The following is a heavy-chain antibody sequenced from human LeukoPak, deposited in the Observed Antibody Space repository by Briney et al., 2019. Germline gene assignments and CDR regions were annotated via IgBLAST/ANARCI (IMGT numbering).Heavy chain of an antibody. J-gene: IGHJ4*02. CDR3: ARDHVPAAARCFDY. V-gene: IGHV3-48*04. CDR1: GFTFSSYG. CDR2: ISSSTSTI. D-gene: IGHD2-2*01. Sequence: RPGGSLRLSCAASGFTFSSYGMHWVRQAPGKGLEWVSYISSSTSTIYYANSVKGRFTISRDNAKNSLYLQMNSLRAEDTAVYYCARDHVPAAARCFDYWGQGTLVTVSS.